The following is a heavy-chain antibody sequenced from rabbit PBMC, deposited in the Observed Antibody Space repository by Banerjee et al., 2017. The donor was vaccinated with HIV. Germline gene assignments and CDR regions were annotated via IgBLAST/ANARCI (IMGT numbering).Heavy chain of an antibody. CDR3: ARDASSSGYYFDL. D-gene: IGHD1-1*01. CDR2: IYTGSSGST. J-gene: IGHJ4*01. Sequence: QQQLVESGGGLVQPEGSLTLTCKASGFTLSSYWMSWVRQAPGKGLELIAYIYTGSSGSTYYASWAKGRFTITRSTSLNTVTLQLNSLTAADTATYFCARDASSSGYYFDLWGPGTLVTVS. V-gene: IGHV1S47*01. CDR1: GFTLSSYW.